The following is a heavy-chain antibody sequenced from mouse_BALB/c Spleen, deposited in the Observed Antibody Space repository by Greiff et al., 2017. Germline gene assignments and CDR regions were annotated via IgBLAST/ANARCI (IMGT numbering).Heavy chain of an antibody. CDR3: AREYYGNYAWFAY. Sequence: DVHLVESGGGLVKPGGSLKLSCAASGFTFSDYYMYWVRPTPEKRLEWVATISDGGSYTYYPDSVKGRFTISRDNAKNNLYLQMSSLKSEDTAMYYCAREYYGNYAWFAYWGQGTLVTVFA. V-gene: IGHV5-4*02. J-gene: IGHJ3*01. CDR1: GFTFSDYY. CDR2: ISDGGSYT. D-gene: IGHD2-1*01.